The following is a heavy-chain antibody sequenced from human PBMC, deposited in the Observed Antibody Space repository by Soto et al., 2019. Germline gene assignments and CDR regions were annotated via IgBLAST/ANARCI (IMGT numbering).Heavy chain of an antibody. J-gene: IGHJ4*02. CDR1: GFTFSSYA. CDR3: AKFGMATTKRSPPYYIDY. V-gene: IGHV3-23*01. D-gene: IGHD1-1*01. Sequence: GGSLRLSCAASGFTFSSYAMSWVRQAPGKGLEWVSSISGSGGGTYYADSVKGRFTFSRDNSKNTLYLQMNSLRAEDTAVYYCAKFGMATTKRSPPYYIDYGAEGALVTVS. CDR2: ISGSGGGT.